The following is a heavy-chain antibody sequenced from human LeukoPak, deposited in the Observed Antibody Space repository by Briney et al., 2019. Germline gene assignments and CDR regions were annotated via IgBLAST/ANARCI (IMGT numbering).Heavy chain of an antibody. Sequence: GASVKVSCKASGYTFTSYYMHWVRQAPGQGLEWMGIINPNTGGTNYAQKFQGRVTMTRDTSISTAYMDLSRLRSDDTAVYYCVQFELDYWGQGTLVTVSS. V-gene: IGHV1-2*02. CDR1: GYTFTSYY. D-gene: IGHD1-7*01. CDR2: INPNTGGT. CDR3: VQFELDY. J-gene: IGHJ4*02.